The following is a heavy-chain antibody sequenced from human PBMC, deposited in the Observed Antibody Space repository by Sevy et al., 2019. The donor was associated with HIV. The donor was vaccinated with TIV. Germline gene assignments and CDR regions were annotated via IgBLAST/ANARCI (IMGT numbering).Heavy chain of an antibody. CDR2: INESGIT. Sequence: SETLSLTCGVHDGSFNGYYWNWIRQLPGKGLEWIGEINESGITYYNPSLKSRVTISVDTSKKQFSLKLNSVTAADTAVYFCARSPPVVVVPGAPSWFDPWGQGTLVTVSS. D-gene: IGHD2-2*01. CDR3: ARSPPVVVVPGAPSWFDP. J-gene: IGHJ5*02. V-gene: IGHV4-34*01. CDR1: DGSFNGYY.